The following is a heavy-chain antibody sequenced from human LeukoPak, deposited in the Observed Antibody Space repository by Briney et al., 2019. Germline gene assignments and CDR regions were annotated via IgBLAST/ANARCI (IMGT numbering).Heavy chain of an antibody. CDR3: ARTLSRGGYYFDY. J-gene: IGHJ4*02. CDR2: INHSGST. Sequence: SGTLSLTCTVSGGSISSYYWSWIRQPPGKGLEWIGEINHSGSTNYNPSLKSRVTISVDTSKNQFSLKLSSVTAADTAVYYCARTLSRGGYYFDYWGQGTLVTVSS. CDR1: GGSISSYY. V-gene: IGHV4-34*01.